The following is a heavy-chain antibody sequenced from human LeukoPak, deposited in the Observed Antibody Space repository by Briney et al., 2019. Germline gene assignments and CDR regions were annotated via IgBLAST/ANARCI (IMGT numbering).Heavy chain of an antibody. CDR3: ARRPPKMVGDVAAFDI. CDR1: GGSISSSSLY. D-gene: IGHD1-26*01. V-gene: IGHV4-39*01. Sequence: PSETLSPTCTVSGGSISSSSLYWGWIRQPPGKGLEWIGIIYYSGSTYYNPSLKSRVTISVDTSKNQFSLKLSSVTAADTAVYYCARRPPKMVGDVAAFDIWGQGTMVTVSS. J-gene: IGHJ3*02. CDR2: IYYSGST.